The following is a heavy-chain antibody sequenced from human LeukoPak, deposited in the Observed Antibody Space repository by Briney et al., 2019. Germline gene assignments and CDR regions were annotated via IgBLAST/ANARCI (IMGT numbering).Heavy chain of an antibody. CDR3: ARYVELEYCSGGSCYGGFDY. D-gene: IGHD2-15*01. Sequence: SETLSLTCTVSGGSISSYYWSWIRQPPGKGLEWIGYIYYSGSTNYNPSLKSRVTISVDTSKNQFSLKLSSVTAADTAVYYCARYVELEYCSGGSCYGGFDYWGQGTLVTVSS. CDR2: IYYSGST. V-gene: IGHV4-59*01. J-gene: IGHJ4*02. CDR1: GGSISSYY.